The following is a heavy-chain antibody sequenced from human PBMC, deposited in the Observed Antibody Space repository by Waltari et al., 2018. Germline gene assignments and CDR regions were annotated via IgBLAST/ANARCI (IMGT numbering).Heavy chain of an antibody. CDR1: GLVFSSFS. CDR2: IRSKAYGGTP. V-gene: IGHV3-49*04. CDR3: TTQNTFWSWSY. D-gene: IGHD3-3*01. J-gene: IGHJ4*02. Sequence: EVQLVESGVGSTQPGRSLRLSCTTSGLVFSSFSISWVRQATGKGLEWVGFIRSKAYGGTPKYAASVRDRFTMSRDDSKSIAYLEMNSLKTEDTAMYFCTTQNTFWSWSYWGRGTLVTVSS.